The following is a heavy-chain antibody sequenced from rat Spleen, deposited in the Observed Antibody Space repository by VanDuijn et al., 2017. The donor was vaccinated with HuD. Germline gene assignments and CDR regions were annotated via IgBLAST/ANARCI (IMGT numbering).Heavy chain of an antibody. J-gene: IGHJ2*01. CDR2: MRYNGDT. V-gene: IGHV2-63*01. CDR1: GFSLTSYI. D-gene: IGHD4-2*01. CDR3: ARDRTGPFDY. Sequence: QVQLKESGPGLVQPSQTLSLTCTVSGFSLTSYIVHWVRQPPGKGLEWMGRMRYNGDTSYNSALKSRLSISRDTSKSQVFLKMNSLQTEDTATYYCARDRTGPFDYWGQGVKVTVSS.